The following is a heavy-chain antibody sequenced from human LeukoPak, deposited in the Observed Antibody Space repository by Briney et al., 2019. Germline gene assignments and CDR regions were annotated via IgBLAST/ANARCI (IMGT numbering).Heavy chain of an antibody. D-gene: IGHD5-18*01. CDR2: ISSSGSTI. V-gene: IGHV3-11*04. CDR1: GFTFSDYY. CDR3: AGAIVQLWYYDY. Sequence: PGGSLRLSCAASGFTFSDYYMSWIRQAPGKGLEWVSYISSSGSTIYYADSVKGRFTISRDNSKNTLYLQMGSLRAEDMAVYYCAGAIVQLWYYDYWGQGTLVTVSS. J-gene: IGHJ4*02.